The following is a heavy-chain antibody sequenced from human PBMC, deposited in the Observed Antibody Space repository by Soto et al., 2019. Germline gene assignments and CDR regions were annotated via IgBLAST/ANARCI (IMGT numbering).Heavy chain of an antibody. J-gene: IGHJ3*01. CDR2: ISYDGSKK. CDR1: GFTFSNYW. CDR3: ARPYYSDTSGHYGAWAFDL. D-gene: IGHD3-22*01. Sequence: PGGSLRLSCAASGFTFSNYWMNWVRQAPGKGLEWVAVISYDGSKKYYADSVKGRFTISRDNSKNTLYLQMNSLRAEDTAVYYCARPYYSDTSGHYGAWAFDLWGQGTMVTVSS. V-gene: IGHV3-30*03.